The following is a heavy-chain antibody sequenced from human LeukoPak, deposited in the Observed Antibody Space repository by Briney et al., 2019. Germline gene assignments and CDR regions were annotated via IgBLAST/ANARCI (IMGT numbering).Heavy chain of an antibody. CDR2: IKEDGSQK. J-gene: IGHJ4*02. Sequence: GGSLRLSCAASGFTFSSYWMTWARQAPGKGPEWVANIKEDGSQKYYVDSVRGRFTISRDNAKNSLFLQMNSLRAEDTAVYYCARRGGSSSRRSPVDYWGQGTLVTVSS. V-gene: IGHV3-7*01. D-gene: IGHD6-6*01. CDR1: GFTFSSYW. CDR3: ARRGGSSSRRSPVDY.